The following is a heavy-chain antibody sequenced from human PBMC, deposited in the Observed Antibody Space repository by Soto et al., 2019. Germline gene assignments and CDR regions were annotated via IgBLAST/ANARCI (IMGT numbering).Heavy chain of an antibody. CDR3: ARLTTYDFWSGYHDAFDI. CDR1: GGSISSYY. J-gene: IGHJ3*02. V-gene: IGHV4-59*08. CDR2: IYYSGST. Sequence: PSETLSLTCTVSGGSISSYYWSWIRQPPGKGLEWIGYIYYSGSTNYNPSLKSRVTISVDTSKNQFSLKLSSVTAADTAVYYCARLTTYDFWSGYHDAFDIWGQGTMVTVPS. D-gene: IGHD3-3*01.